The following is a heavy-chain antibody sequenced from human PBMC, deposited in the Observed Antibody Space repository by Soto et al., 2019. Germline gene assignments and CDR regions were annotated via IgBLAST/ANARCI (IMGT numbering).Heavy chain of an antibody. D-gene: IGHD2-15*01. CDR2: IYYSGSS. Sequence: QVQLQESGPGLVKPSETLSLTCTVSGVSFSTYYWSWIRQAPGKGLEWIGYIYYSGSSNYNPSLKRRVTMSVDTSKNQLSRKLSSVTAADTAVDYCARDQGGPFDYWGQGTLVTVSS. CDR1: GVSFSTYY. V-gene: IGHV4-59*01. CDR3: ARDQGGPFDY. J-gene: IGHJ4*02.